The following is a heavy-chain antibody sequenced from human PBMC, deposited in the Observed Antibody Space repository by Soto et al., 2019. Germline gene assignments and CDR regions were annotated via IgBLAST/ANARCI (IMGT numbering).Heavy chain of an antibody. CDR1: GFTFSSYC. J-gene: IGHJ4*02. D-gene: IGHD6-19*01. CDR2: ISYDGSNK. CDR3: AKDRRDKQWLANYFDY. V-gene: IGHV3-30*18. Sequence: LRLSCAASGFTFSSYCMHWVRQAPCKGLEWVAVISYDGSNKYYADSVKGRFTISRDNSKNTLYLQMNSLRAEDTAVYYCAKDRRDKQWLANYFDYWGRGILVTVSS.